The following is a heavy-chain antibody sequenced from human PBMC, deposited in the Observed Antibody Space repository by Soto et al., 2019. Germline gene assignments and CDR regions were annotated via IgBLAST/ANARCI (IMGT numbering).Heavy chain of an antibody. D-gene: IGHD3-16*01. J-gene: IGHJ6*02. CDR3: ARGSAYDDVWGSYYYGMDV. CDR1: GGSVSSGSYY. CDR2: IYYSGST. Sequence: PSETLSLTCTVSGGSVSSGSYYWSWIRQPPGKGLEWIGYIYYSGSTNYNPSLKSRVTISVDTSKNQFSLKLSSVTAADTAVYYCARGSAYDDVWGSYYYGMDVWGQGTTVTASS. V-gene: IGHV4-61*01.